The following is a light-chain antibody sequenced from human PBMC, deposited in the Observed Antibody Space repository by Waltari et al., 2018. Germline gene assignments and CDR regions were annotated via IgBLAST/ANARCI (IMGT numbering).Light chain of an antibody. J-gene: IGKJ4*01. V-gene: IGKV1-12*01. Sequence: DIQMTQSPSSLSASVGDSVPITGRASQGVSSWLGWYQLKPGKAPKLLIYAASTLQRGVPSRFSGRGYGTEFTLTITSLQPEDFALYFCQQSNSFPLTFGGGTKVEI. CDR3: QQSNSFPLT. CDR1: QGVSSW. CDR2: AAS.